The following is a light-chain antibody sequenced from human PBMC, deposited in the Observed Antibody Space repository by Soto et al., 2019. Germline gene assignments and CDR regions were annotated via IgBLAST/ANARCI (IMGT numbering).Light chain of an antibody. V-gene: IGLV2-11*01. CDR1: SSPAGGYHY. CDR3: CSYAGRYTYV. Sequence: QSVLAQPRSVSGSPGQSVTISCTGTSSPAGGYHYVSWYQQCPGKAPKLMIYAVSQRPSGVPDRFSGSESGNTASLTISGLQADDEADYYCCSYAGRYTYVFGSGTKVTVL. CDR2: AVS. J-gene: IGLJ1*01.